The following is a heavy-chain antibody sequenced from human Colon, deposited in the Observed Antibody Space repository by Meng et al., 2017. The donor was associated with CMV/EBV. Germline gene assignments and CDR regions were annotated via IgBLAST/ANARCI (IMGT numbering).Heavy chain of an antibody. CDR3: TRDEGLAICGGDCYSGGWFDP. CDR1: GFIFNTYW. J-gene: IGHJ5*02. D-gene: IGHD2-21*01. CDR2: INSDGSSI. V-gene: IGHV3-74*01. Sequence: GGSLRLSCAASGFIFNTYWMHWVRQAPGKGLVWVSRINSDGSSISYADSMKGRFTISRDNAKNTLYLEMNSLRAEGTAVYYCTRDEGLAICGGDCYSGGWFDPWGQGTLVTVSS.